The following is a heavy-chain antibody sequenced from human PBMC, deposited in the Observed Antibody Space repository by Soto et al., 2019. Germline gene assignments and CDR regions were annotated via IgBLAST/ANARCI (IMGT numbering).Heavy chain of an antibody. J-gene: IGHJ5*02. V-gene: IGHV3-30-3*01. Sequence: GGSLRLSCAASGFTFSSYAMHWVRQAPGKGLEWVAVISYDGSNKYYADSVKGRFTISRDNSKNTLYLQMNSLRAEDTAVYYCARWGSHSIAAALWFDPWGQGTLVTVSS. CDR1: GFTFSSYA. D-gene: IGHD6-13*01. CDR3: ARWGSHSIAAALWFDP. CDR2: ISYDGSNK.